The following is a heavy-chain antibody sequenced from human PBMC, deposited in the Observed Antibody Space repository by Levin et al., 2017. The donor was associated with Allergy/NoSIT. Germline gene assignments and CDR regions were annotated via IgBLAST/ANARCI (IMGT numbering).Heavy chain of an antibody. CDR1: GFTFSSYA. J-gene: IGHJ4*02. CDR2: ISGSGGST. CDR3: AKAAAMPHRPPVDFFDY. Sequence: GGSLRLSCAASGFTFSSYAMSWVRQAPGKGLEWVSSISGSGGSTYYADSVKGRFTISRDNSKNTLYLQINSLRVEDTAVYYCAKAAAMPHRPPVDFFDYWGQGTLVTVSS. V-gene: IGHV3-23*01. D-gene: IGHD2-2*01.